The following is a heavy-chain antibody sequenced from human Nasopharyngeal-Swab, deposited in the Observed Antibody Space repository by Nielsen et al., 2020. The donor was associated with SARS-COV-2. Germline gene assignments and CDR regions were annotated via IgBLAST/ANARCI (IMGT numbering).Heavy chain of an antibody. J-gene: IGHJ5*02. CDR3: ARGFFGRLGELSFGYGDYGWFDP. CDR1: GYTLTELS. CDR2: FDPEDGET. Sequence: ASVKVSCMVSGYTLTELSMHWVRQAPGKGLEWMGGFDPEDGETIYAQKFQGRVTMTEDTSTDTVYMELSSLRSEDTAVYYCARGFFGRLGELSFGYGDYGWFDPWGQGTLVTVSS. D-gene: IGHD3-16*02. V-gene: IGHV1-24*01.